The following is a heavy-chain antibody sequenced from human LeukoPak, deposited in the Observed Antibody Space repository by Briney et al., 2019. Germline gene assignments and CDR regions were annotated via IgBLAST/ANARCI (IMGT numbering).Heavy chain of an antibody. CDR1: GGSISSYY. D-gene: IGHD6-19*01. CDR2: IYYSGST. Sequence: SETLSLTCTLSGGSISSYYWSWIRQPPGKGLEWIGNIYYSGSTNYNPSLKSRVTMSVDTSKNQFSLKLSSVTAADTAVYYCAIEQWLENDAFDIWGQGTMVIVSS. CDR3: AIEQWLENDAFDI. J-gene: IGHJ3*02. V-gene: IGHV4-59*01.